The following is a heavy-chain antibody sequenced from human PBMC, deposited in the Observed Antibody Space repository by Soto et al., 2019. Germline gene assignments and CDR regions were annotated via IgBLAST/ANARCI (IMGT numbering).Heavy chain of an antibody. CDR2: ISGSGGDT. CDR1: GFTFTNYA. CDR3: ATRYCTTTSWVREIDD. J-gene: IGHJ4*02. D-gene: IGHD2-2*01. Sequence: GWSLRLSCAASGFTFTNYAMTWVRQAPGKGLEWVSTISGSGGDTYYADSIKGRFTISRDNSNNTLYLQMNSLRAVDTAVYYSATRYCTTTSWVREIDDCGEGTMVTVSS. V-gene: IGHV3-23*01.